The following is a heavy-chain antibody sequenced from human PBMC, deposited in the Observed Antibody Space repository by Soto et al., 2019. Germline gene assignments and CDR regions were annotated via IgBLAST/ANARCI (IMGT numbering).Heavy chain of an antibody. CDR3: ARRGYDFWSGLDV. CDR1: GYNFTSYW. V-gene: IGHV5-10-1*01. J-gene: IGHJ6*02. CDR2: IDPTDSFT. Sequence: GESLKISCKGSGYNFTSYWIIWVRQMPGKGLEWMGNIDPTDSFTNYSPSFQGHVTISTDKSMSTAYLQWGTLKASDPAMYYCARRGYDFWSGLDVWGQGTTVTVSS. D-gene: IGHD3-3*01.